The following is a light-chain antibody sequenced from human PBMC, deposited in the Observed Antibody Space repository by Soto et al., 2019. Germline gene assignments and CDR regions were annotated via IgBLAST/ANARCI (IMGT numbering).Light chain of an antibody. J-gene: IGKJ1*01. CDR3: QQYHVWPKT. CDR2: GAS. CDR1: QSVSTN. V-gene: IGKV3-15*01. Sequence: IGMTQSPGTLSLSPGERATLSCRASQSVSTNLAWYQHIPGQAPRLLIYGASTRATGIPARFSGRGSGTDFTLAISSLQTDDLAVYYCQQYHVWPKTFGLGTNVEIK.